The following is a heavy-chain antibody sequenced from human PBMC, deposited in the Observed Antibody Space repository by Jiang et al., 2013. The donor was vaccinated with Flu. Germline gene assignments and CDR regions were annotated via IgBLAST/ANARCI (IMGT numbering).Heavy chain of an antibody. CDR2: IDPSDSYT. Sequence: SLRISCKGSGYSFTSYWISWVRQMPGKGLEWMGRIDPSDSYTNYSPSLQGHVTISADKSISTAYLQWSSLKASDTAMYYCARIVVISGRDDYWGQGTLVTVSS. D-gene: IGHD3-22*01. V-gene: IGHV5-10-1*01. CDR1: GYSFTSYW. J-gene: IGHJ4*02. CDR3: ARIVVISGRDDY.